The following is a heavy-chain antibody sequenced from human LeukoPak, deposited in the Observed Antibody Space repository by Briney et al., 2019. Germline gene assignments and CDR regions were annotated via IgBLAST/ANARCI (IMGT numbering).Heavy chain of an antibody. CDR3: ARGMLGRTIHSPTFDY. J-gene: IGHJ4*02. V-gene: IGHV4-34*01. CDR1: GGSFSGYY. D-gene: IGHD1-26*01. CDR2: INHSGST. Sequence: SETLSLTCAAYGGSFSGYYWSWIRLPPGKGLEWIGEINHSGSTNYNPSLKSRVTISVDTSKNQFSLKLSSVTAADTAVYYCARGMLGRTIHSPTFDYWGQGTLVTVSS.